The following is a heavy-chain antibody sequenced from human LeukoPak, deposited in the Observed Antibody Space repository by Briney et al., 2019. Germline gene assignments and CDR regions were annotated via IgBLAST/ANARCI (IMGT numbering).Heavy chain of an antibody. D-gene: IGHD6-19*01. CDR1: GFTFSSYA. J-gene: IGHJ4*02. CDR3: VYTSGWNLLDY. Sequence: GGSLRLSCAASGFTFSSYAMSWVRQAPGKGLEWVSAISGSGGSTYYADSVKGRFTISRDNAKNTLYLLMNTLSAEDTAVYYCVYTSGWNLLDYWGQGTLVTVSS. V-gene: IGHV3-23*01. CDR2: ISGSGGST.